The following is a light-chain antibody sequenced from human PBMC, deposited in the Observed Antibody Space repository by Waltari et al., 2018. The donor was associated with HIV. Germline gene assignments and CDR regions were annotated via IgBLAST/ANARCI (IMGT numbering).Light chain of an antibody. CDR1: TSPFLTPS. CDR3: GTWDTNLKSFV. CDR2: HNH. Sequence: QSALMQPPSLSATPGQSVTISCSGHTSPFLTPSISCYRQTYRTPPTPLLYHNHNRPSGVDARLSASKSATSATLAITGLQIGDEADYFCGTWDTNLKSFVFGTVT. V-gene: IGLV1-51*01. J-gene: IGLJ1*01.